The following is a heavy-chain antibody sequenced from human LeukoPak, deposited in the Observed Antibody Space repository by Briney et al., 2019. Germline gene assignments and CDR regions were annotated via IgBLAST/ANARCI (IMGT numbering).Heavy chain of an antibody. D-gene: IGHD6-19*01. Sequence: SETLSLTCTVSGGSISSYYWSWIRQPPGKGLEWIGEINHSGSTNYNPSLKSRVTISVDTSKNQFSLKLSSVTAADTAVYYCASSSRRGIAVARYYFDYWGQGTPVTVSS. CDR2: INHSGST. J-gene: IGHJ4*02. CDR1: GGSISSYY. V-gene: IGHV4-34*01. CDR3: ASSSRRGIAVARYYFDY.